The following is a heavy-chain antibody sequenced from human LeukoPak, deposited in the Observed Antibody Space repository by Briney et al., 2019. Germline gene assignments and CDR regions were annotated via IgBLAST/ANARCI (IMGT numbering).Heavy chain of an antibody. CDR2: ISAYNGNT. CDR3: ARATQLRYFDWLNWFDP. J-gene: IGHJ5*02. D-gene: IGHD3-9*01. CDR1: GYTFTSYG. Sequence: ASVKVSCKASGYTFTSYGISWVRQAPGQGLEWMGWISAYNGNTNYAQKLQGRVTMTTDTSTSTAYMELRSLRSDDTAVYYCARATQLRYFDWLNWFDPWGQGTLVTVSS. V-gene: IGHV1-18*01.